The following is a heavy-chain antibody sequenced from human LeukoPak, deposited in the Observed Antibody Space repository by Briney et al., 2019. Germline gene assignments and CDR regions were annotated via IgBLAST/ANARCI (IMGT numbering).Heavy chain of an antibody. CDR1: GFTFSSYS. Sequence: PGGSLRLSCAASGFTFSSYSMNWVRQAPGKGLEWVSYISSSSSTIYYADSVKGRFAISRDNAKNSLYLQMNSLRAEDTAVYYCAKERGTYYYDSSGYEAFDYWGQGTLVTVSS. D-gene: IGHD3-22*01. CDR3: AKERGTYYYDSSGYEAFDY. V-gene: IGHV3-48*04. J-gene: IGHJ4*02. CDR2: ISSSSSTI.